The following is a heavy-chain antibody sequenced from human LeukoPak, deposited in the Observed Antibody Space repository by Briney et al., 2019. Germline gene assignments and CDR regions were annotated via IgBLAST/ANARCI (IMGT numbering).Heavy chain of an antibody. CDR3: ATLMALLDY. CDR2: INTNSGDT. D-gene: IGHD2-8*01. J-gene: IGHJ4*02. V-gene: IGHV1-2*02. CDR1: GYTFTDYH. Sequence: ASLKVSCKAFGYTFTDYHMHWVRQAPGQGLEWMGWINTNSGDTNYAKKFQGRVTMTRDTTISTAYMELSRLRSDDTAVFYCATLMALLDYWGQGALVTV.